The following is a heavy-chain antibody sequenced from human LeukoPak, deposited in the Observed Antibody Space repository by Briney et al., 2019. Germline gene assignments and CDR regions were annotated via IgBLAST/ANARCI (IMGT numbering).Heavy chain of an antibody. V-gene: IGHV4-59*08. D-gene: IGHD3-10*01. CDR3: ARHLVRGVLDY. CDR1: GGSLSSYY. J-gene: IGHJ4*02. CDR2: IYASGST. Sequence: PSETLSLTCTASGGSLSSYYWSWIRQPPGKGLEWIGYIYASGSTNYNPSLKSRVTISVDTSKNQFSLRLSSVTAADTAVYYCARHLVRGVLDYWGQGTLVTVSS.